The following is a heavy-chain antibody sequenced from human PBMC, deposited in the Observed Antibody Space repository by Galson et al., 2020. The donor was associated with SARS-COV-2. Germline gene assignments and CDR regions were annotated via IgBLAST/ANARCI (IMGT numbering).Heavy chain of an antibody. CDR2: INPSGVST. Sequence: ASVKVSCKASGYTFTSYYMHWVRQAPGQGLEWMGIINPSGVSTSYAQKFQGRVTMTRDTSTSTVYMELSSLRSEDTAVYYWARERGAGYYDFWSGSIYYYYYMDVWGKGTTVTVSS. CDR3: ARERGAGYYDFWSGSIYYYYYMDV. CDR1: GYTFTSYY. D-gene: IGHD3-3*01. V-gene: IGHV1-46*01. J-gene: IGHJ6*03.